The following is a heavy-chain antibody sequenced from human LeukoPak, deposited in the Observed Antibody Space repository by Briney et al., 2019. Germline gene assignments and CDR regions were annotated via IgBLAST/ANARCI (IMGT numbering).Heavy chain of an antibody. J-gene: IGHJ4*02. CDR2: IRYDGSNK. V-gene: IGHV3-30*02. CDR1: RFTFSSYG. Sequence: GLSLRLFCEASRFTFSSYGMHWVRQAPDKPLQCVAFIRYDGSNKYYADSVKVRFTISKDNSMNALYLQMDSLRAEDTAVNYCEKDLLCEAIEVSLQYWGQGTPFTASS. CDR3: EKDLLCEAIEVSLQY. D-gene: IGHD3-10*01.